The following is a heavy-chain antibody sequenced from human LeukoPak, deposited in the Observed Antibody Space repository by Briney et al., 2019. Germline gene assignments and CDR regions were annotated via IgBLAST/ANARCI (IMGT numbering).Heavy chain of an antibody. CDR3: AREEDYDILTGYFGY. CDR2: IIPICGTA. D-gene: IGHD3-9*01. V-gene: IGHV1-69*01. CDR1: VGTFISYA. Sequence: ASVTVPFTASVGTFISYAISSVRQAPGQGLEWMGGIIPICGTANYAQKFQGRVTITADESTSTAYMELSSLRSEDTAVYYCAREEDYDILTGYFGYWGQGTLVTVSS. J-gene: IGHJ4*02.